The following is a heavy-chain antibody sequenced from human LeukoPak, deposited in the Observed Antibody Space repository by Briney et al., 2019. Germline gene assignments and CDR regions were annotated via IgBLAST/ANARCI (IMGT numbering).Heavy chain of an antibody. CDR1: EFTFSSYT. D-gene: IGHD2-2*01. V-gene: IGHV3-21*04. CDR2: ISSNSNSI. Sequence: GGSLRLSCAASEFTFSSYTINWVRQAPGKGLEWVSSISSNSNSIYYADSVKGRFTISRDNAKNSLYLQMNSLRAEDTAVYYCAKCPLSHYYFDYWGQGTLVTVSS. CDR3: AKCPLSHYYFDY. J-gene: IGHJ4*02.